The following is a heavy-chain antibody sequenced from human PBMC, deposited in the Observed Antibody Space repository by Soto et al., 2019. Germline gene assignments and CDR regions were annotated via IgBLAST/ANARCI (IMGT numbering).Heavy chain of an antibody. Sequence: PGGSLRLSCAASGFTFRSYAMNWVRQAPGKGPEWVSGTSGSGDRAYHANSVKGRFTISRDNSKNTLYLQVNSLRAEDTAVYYCTKGYGESHSHFDYWGQGTQVTVSS. J-gene: IGHJ4*02. V-gene: IGHV3-23*01. CDR1: GFTFRSYA. D-gene: IGHD5-12*01. CDR3: TKGYGESHSHFDY. CDR2: TSGSGDRA.